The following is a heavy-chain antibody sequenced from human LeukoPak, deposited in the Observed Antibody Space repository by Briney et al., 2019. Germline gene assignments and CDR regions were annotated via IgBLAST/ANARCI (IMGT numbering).Heavy chain of an antibody. CDR1: GGSISSGSYY. D-gene: IGHD3-10*01. V-gene: IGHV4-61*02. J-gene: IGHJ4*02. CDR2: IYPSGST. CDR3: ARGGYYYGSGTYYKGVDY. Sequence: SETLSLTCTVSGGSISSGSYYWSWIRQPAGKGLEWIGRIYPSGSTDYNPSLKSRVTISVDTSKNQFSLKLSSVTAADTAMYYCARGGYYYGSGTYYKGVDYWGQGTLVTVSS.